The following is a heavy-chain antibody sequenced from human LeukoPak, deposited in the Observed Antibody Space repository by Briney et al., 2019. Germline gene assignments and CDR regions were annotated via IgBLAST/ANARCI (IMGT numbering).Heavy chain of an antibody. CDR3: ARGERLGPDY. CDR1: GGPITGYY. D-gene: IGHD1-1*01. V-gene: IGHV4-59*01. J-gene: IGHJ4*02. Sequence: SETLSLTCTVSGGPITGYYWTWIRQSPGNGLEWIGYIHHTGSTNYNPSLRSRVTISVDTSQNQLSLKLTSVTAADTAVYYCARGERLGPDYWGQGTLVTVSS. CDR2: IHHTGST.